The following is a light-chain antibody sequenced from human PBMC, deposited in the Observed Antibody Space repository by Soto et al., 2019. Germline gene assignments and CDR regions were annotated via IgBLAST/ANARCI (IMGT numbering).Light chain of an antibody. V-gene: IGKV1-5*03. CDR2: RAS. Sequence: DIQVTHSPSTLSAPVGDRVTITCRASENINKWLAWYQQRPGTVPKLLIYRASNLESGVPARFSGSGSGTDFTLTISSLQPEDFATYYCQHYKISTRYSFGQGTKVDIK. CDR1: ENINKW. CDR3: QHYKISTRYS. J-gene: IGKJ2*03.